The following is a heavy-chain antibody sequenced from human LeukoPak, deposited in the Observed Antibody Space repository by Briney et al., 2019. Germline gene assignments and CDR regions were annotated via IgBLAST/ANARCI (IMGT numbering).Heavy chain of an antibody. J-gene: IGHJ5*02. CDR1: GGSISSGSHY. V-gene: IGHV4-61*02. D-gene: IGHD1-26*01. CDR2: IYSRGNT. Sequence: SETLSLTCTVSGGSISSGSHYWSWIRQPAGKGLEWIGRIYSRGNTNYNPSLKSRVTISLETSKNQFSLNLSSVTAADTAVYYCAGEVGGSWFDPWGLGTLVTVSS. CDR3: AGEVGGSWFDP.